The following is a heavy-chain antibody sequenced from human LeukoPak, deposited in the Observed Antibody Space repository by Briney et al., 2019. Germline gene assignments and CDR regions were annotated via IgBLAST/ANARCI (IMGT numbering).Heavy chain of an antibody. CDR2: IWLDGSDQ. CDR3: ASLSGAFDGAFDP. V-gene: IGHV3-33*01. Sequence: PGGPLRLSCAASGFTFRAYAMHWPRQAPGKGLEWVAVIWLDGSDQYYADSVKGRFTISRDNSKNTLFLLMNNLRADDTAAYCDASLSGAFDGAFDPWVEGTLVAVSS. CDR1: GFTFRAYA. J-gene: IGHJ5*02. D-gene: IGHD7-27*01.